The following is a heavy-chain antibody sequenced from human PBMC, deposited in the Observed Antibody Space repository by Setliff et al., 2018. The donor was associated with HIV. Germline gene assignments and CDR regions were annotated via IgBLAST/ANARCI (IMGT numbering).Heavy chain of an antibody. J-gene: IGHJ4*02. V-gene: IGHV7-4-1*02. Sequence: ASVKVSCKASGYTFMNFAMHWVRQVPGQGLEWMGWINPNTGNPTYAQGFTGRFVFSLDTSVSTAYLQISSLEAQDTGVYYCARRSHSVGTSWPFDHWGQGTQVTVSS. CDR3: ARRSHSVGTSWPFDH. CDR2: INPNTGNP. CDR1: GYTFMNFA. D-gene: IGHD6-13*01.